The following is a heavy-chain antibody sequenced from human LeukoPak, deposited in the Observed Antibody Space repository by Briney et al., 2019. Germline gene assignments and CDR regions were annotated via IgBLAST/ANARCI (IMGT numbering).Heavy chain of an antibody. CDR3: ARDDHYNYYYMDV. J-gene: IGHJ6*03. V-gene: IGHV3-48*01. CDR2: ISSSSSTI. CDR1: GFTFSTYS. Sequence: GGSLRLSCAASGFTFSTYSMNWVRQAPGKGLEWVSYISSSSSTICYADSVKGRFTISRDNAENSLYLQMNSLGAEDTAVYYCARDDHYNYYYMDVWGKGTTVTVSS.